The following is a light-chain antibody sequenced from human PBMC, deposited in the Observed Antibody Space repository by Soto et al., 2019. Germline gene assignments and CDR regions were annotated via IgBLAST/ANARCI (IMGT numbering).Light chain of an antibody. V-gene: IGLV4-60*02. CDR3: ETWDNNTWV. J-gene: IGLJ3*02. CDR1: SGHSSYI. Sequence: QPVLTQSSSASASLGSSVRLTCTLSSGHSSYIIAWHQQQPGEAPRFLMKVEGSGSYDKGSGVPDRFSGSSSGADRYLTISNLQFEDEADYFCETWDNNTWVFGGGTKLTVL. CDR2: VEGSGSY.